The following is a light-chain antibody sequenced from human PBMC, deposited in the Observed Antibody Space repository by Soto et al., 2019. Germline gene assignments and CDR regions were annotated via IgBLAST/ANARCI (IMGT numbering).Light chain of an antibody. Sequence: VLAKSPDTLSLSPGERATLSCRASQSVSSYLAWYQQKPGQAPRLLIYDASNRATGIPARFGGSGSGTDFTLTISSLEPEDFAVYYCQQRSNWPPLTFGGGTKVDI. CDR2: DAS. V-gene: IGKV3-11*01. CDR3: QQRSNWPPLT. CDR1: QSVSSY. J-gene: IGKJ4*01.